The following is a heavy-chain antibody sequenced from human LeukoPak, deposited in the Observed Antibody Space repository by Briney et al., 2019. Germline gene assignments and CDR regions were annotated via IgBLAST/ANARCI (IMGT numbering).Heavy chain of an antibody. J-gene: IGHJ4*02. Sequence: SETLSLTCTVSGGSISSYYWSWIRQPAGKGLEWIGRIYTSGSTNYNPSLKSRVTMSVDRSKNQFSLKLSSVTAADTAVYYCARDRYYYDSSGRNRFDYWGQGTLVTVSS. CDR3: ARDRYYYDSSGRNRFDY. D-gene: IGHD3-22*01. CDR2: IYTSGST. CDR1: GGSISSYY. V-gene: IGHV4-4*07.